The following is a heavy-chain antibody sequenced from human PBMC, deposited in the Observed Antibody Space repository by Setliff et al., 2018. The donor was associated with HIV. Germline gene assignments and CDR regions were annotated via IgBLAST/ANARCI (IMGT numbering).Heavy chain of an antibody. CDR3: AKNPGRSGYYD. J-gene: IGHJ4*02. CDR2: VSSRGDT. V-gene: IGHV4-4*07. CDR1: DSGTYY. Sequence: KTSETLSLTCTVSDSGTYYWSWIRQPAGKGLEWIGRVSSRGDTNYNPSLKSRVTMSVDTSKNQFSLKLTSVTAADTAVYYCAKNPGRSGYYDWGQGTLVTVSS. D-gene: IGHD3-22*01.